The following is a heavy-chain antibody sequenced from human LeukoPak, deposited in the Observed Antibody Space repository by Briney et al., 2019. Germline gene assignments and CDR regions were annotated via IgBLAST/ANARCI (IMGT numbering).Heavy chain of an antibody. Sequence: VGSLRLSCAASGFTFSSHWMHCVRHAPGKGLGWVSRINTDGSSTNYADSVKGRFTISRDNAKNTLYLQMNSLRAEDTPVYYCATTGSSHSRYLDFWGQGTLVTVSS. J-gene: IGHJ4*02. D-gene: IGHD1-14*01. CDR1: GFTFSSHW. V-gene: IGHV3-74*01. CDR3: ATTGSSHSRYLDF. CDR2: INTDGSST.